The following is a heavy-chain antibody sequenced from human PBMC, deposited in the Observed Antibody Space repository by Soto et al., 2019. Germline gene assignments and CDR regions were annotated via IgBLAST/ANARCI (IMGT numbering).Heavy chain of an antibody. J-gene: IGHJ4*02. D-gene: IGHD6-13*01. Sequence: QVQLVESEGGVVQPGRSLRLSCAASGFTISSYGMHWVRQAPGKGLEWVAVIWYDGSNKYYADSVKGRFTISRDNSKNTLYLQMNSLRAEDTAVYYCARDGHVAADCDYWGQGTLVTVSS. CDR1: GFTISSYG. V-gene: IGHV3-33*01. CDR3: ARDGHVAADCDY. CDR2: IWYDGSNK.